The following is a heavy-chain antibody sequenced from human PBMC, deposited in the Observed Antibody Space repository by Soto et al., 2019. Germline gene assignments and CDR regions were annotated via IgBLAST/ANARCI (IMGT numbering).Heavy chain of an antibody. CDR3: ARDLWVEPELYYYGMDV. D-gene: IGHD1-1*01. Sequence: PSETLSLTCTVSGDSISSANYYWSWIRQNPGKGLEWIRHIFYSGTTYYNPSLKSRLTISVDTSKNHFSLRLTSVTAADTAVYYCARDLWVEPELYYYGMDVWGQGTTVTVSS. J-gene: IGHJ6*02. CDR2: IFYSGTT. V-gene: IGHV4-30-4*01. CDR1: GDSISSANYY.